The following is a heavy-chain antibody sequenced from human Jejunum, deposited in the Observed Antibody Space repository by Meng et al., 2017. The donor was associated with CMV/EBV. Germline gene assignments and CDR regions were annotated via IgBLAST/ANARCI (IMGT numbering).Heavy chain of an antibody. J-gene: IGHJ4*02. D-gene: IGHD6-13*01. CDR3: ARDRMAAPGTFEY. CDR2: VYMSGST. CDR1: GGSISGYY. V-gene: IGHV4-4*07. Sequence: VRLRESGPGLVKPSETLSLTCTVSGGSISGYYWNWIRQPAGKGLEWIGRVYMSGSTNYNPSLRSRVAMSVDTSKTQFSLRLTSVTAADTAVYYCARDRMAAPGTFEYWGQGTLVTVSS.